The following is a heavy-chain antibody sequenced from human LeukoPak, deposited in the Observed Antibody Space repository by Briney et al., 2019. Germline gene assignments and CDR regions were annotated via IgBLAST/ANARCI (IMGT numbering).Heavy chain of an antibody. D-gene: IGHD4-11*01. J-gene: IGHJ4*02. CDR1: GYTFTGYY. Sequence: ASVKVSCKASGYTFTGYYMHWVRQTPGQGLEWMGWINPNSGGTNYAQKFQGRVTMTRDTSISTAYMELSRLRSDDTAVYYCARGTTVNGRTFDYWDQGALVTVSS. V-gene: IGHV1-2*02. CDR2: INPNSGGT. CDR3: ARGTTVNGRTFDY.